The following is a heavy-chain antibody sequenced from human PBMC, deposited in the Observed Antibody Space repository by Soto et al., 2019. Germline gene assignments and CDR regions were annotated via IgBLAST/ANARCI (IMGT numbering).Heavy chain of an antibody. CDR2: ISGSGGST. Sequence: HPGGSLRLSCAASGFTFSSYAMSWVRQAPGKGLEWVSAISGSGGSTYYADSVKGRFTISRDNSKNTLYLQMNSLRAEDTAVYYCAKDPDYDSAPYYGMDVWGQGTTVTVSS. V-gene: IGHV3-23*01. CDR1: GFTFSSYA. D-gene: IGHD3-3*01. CDR3: AKDPDYDSAPYYGMDV. J-gene: IGHJ6*02.